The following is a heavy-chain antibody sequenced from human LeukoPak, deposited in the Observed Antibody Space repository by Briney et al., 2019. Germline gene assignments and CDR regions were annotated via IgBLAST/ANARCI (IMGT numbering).Heavy chain of an antibody. V-gene: IGHV3-53*01. Sequence: GGSLRLSCTASGFTFSGYSMNWIRQAPGKGLEWVSVIYSGGSTYYADSVKGRFTISRDNSKNTLYLQMNSLRAEDTAVYYCARIHEGEGMFDYWGQGTLVTVSS. CDR1: GFTFSGYS. J-gene: IGHJ4*02. CDR2: IYSGGST. CDR3: ARIHEGEGMFDY.